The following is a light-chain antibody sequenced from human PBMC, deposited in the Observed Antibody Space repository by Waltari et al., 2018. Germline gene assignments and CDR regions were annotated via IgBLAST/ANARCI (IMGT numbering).Light chain of an antibody. CDR1: QSVLNSSNNKNY. CDR2: WAS. J-gene: IGKJ1*01. V-gene: IGKV4-1*01. Sequence: DIVMTQSPDSLAVSLGERATINCKSRQSVLNSSNNKNYLVWYQQKPGQPPKLLIYWASTRESGVPDRFSGSGSGTDFTLTISSLQAEDVAVYYCQQYYSPPWTFGQGTKVEIK. CDR3: QQYYSPPWT.